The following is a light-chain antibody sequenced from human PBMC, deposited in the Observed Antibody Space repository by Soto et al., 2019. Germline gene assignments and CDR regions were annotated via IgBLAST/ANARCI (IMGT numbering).Light chain of an antibody. CDR1: QSVNNR. Sequence: EIVMTQSPGTLSLSPGERVTLSCRASQSVNNRLVWYQRKPGQAPRLLIYDASTRATDVPGRFSASGSGTEFTLTINGLQSEDFALYYCQQYNNWPWTFGQGTKVEIK. CDR2: DAS. CDR3: QQYNNWPWT. J-gene: IGKJ1*01. V-gene: IGKV3-15*01.